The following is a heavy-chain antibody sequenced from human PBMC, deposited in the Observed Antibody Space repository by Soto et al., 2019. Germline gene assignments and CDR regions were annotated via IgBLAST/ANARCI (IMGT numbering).Heavy chain of an antibody. J-gene: IGHJ4*02. CDR2: IYTSGST. CDR3: ARDWDIVVVPADIGTGYFDH. V-gene: IGHV4-4*07. CDR1: GGSISSYY. D-gene: IGHD2-2*01. Sequence: SETLSLTCTVSGGSISSYYWSWIRQPAGKGLEWIGRIYTSGSTNYNPTLKSRVTMSVDTSKNQFSLKLSSVTAADTAVYYCARDWDIVVVPADIGTGYFDHWGQGTLVTVSS.